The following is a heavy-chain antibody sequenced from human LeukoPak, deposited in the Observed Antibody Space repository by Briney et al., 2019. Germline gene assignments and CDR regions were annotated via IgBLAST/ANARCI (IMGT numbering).Heavy chain of an antibody. D-gene: IGHD2-2*02. CDR2: IYYSGST. J-gene: IGHJ4*02. V-gene: IGHV4-39*01. CDR1: GGSISSSSYY. CDR3: ARLQLARPSPIDY. Sequence: PSETLSLTCTVSGGSISSSSYYWGWIRQPPGKGLEWIRSIYYSGSTYYNPSLKSRVTISVDTSKNQFSPKLSSVTAADTAVYYCARLQLARPSPIDYWGQGTLVTVSS.